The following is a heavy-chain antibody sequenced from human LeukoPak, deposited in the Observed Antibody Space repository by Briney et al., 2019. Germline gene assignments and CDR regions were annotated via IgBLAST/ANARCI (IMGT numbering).Heavy chain of an antibody. D-gene: IGHD2-15*01. CDR3: ASKIGYCSSVSCYLDY. Sequence: GGSLRLSCAASAFTFSSYDMTWARQAPGKGLEWVSAIRSSGGSTDYADSVKGRFTISRDNSKNILYLQMNGLRAEDTAVYYCASKIGYCSSVSCYLDYWGQGTLVTVSS. CDR2: IRSSGGST. CDR1: AFTFSSYD. J-gene: IGHJ4*02. V-gene: IGHV3-23*01.